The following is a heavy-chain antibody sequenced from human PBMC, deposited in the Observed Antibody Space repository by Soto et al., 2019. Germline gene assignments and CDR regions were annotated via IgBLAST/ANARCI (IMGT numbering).Heavy chain of an antibody. D-gene: IGHD3-22*01. CDR3: ARDEYYYDSSAYSGY. Sequence: QVQLVQPGAEVKKPGASVKVSCKASGYTFTTYGISWVRQAPGQGLEWLGWISAYNANTNYAQKLQGRVTMTTDTSTSTAYMELRSLRSDDTAVYYCARDEYYYDSSAYSGYWGQGTLVTVSS. CDR1: GYTFTTYG. V-gene: IGHV1-18*01. CDR2: ISAYNANT. J-gene: IGHJ4*02.